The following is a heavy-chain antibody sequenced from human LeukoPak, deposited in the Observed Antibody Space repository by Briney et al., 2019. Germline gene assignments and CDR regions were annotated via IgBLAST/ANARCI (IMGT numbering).Heavy chain of an antibody. CDR2: IYHSGST. V-gene: IGHV4-30-2*01. CDR1: GGSISSGGYS. CDR3: ARAAEGDYFDY. J-gene: IGHJ4*02. D-gene: IGHD6-19*01. Sequence: SQTLSLTCAVSGGSISSGGYSWSWIRQPPGKGLEWIGYIYHSGSTYYNLSLKSRVTISVDRSKNQFSLKLSSVTAADTAVYYCARAAEGDYFDYWGQGTLVTVSS.